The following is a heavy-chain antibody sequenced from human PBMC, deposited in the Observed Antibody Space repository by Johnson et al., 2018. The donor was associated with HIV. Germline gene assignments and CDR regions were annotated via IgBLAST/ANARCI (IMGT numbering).Heavy chain of an antibody. J-gene: IGHJ3*02. Sequence: VQLVESGGGVVQPGRSLRLSCAASGFTFSSYDMHWVRQAPGKGLEWVSVIYSGGTTYHADSVKGRFIISRDNSKSTLYLQMNSLRAEDTAVYYCARAYTYGAFDIWGQGTMVTVSS. V-gene: IGHV3-66*01. CDR3: ARAYTYGAFDI. CDR1: GFTFSSYD. D-gene: IGHD5-18*01. CDR2: IYSGGTT.